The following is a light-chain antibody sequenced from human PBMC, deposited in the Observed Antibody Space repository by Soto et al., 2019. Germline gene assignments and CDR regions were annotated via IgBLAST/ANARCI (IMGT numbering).Light chain of an antibody. CDR2: RAS. V-gene: IGKV1-5*03. CDR3: QQYSSAST. Sequence: DIQMTQSPSTLSASVGDRVTITCRASQSINNWLAWYQQKPGKAPKLLIYRASSLENGVPSRFCGRGSGTEFIFTITSLQPDDFATYYCQQYSSASTFGQGTKVEI. CDR1: QSINNW. J-gene: IGKJ1*01.